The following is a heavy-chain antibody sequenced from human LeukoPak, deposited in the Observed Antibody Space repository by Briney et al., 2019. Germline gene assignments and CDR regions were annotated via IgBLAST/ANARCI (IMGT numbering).Heavy chain of an antibody. V-gene: IGHV3-48*01. D-gene: IGHD2-2*02. CDR2: ISSSSSTI. J-gene: IGHJ1*01. CDR3: AKGGCSSTSCYTNPPAEYFQH. Sequence: GGSLGLSCAASGFTFSSYSMNWVRQAPGKGLEWVSYISSSSSTIYYADSVKGRFTISRDNAKNSLYLQMNSLRAEDTAVYCCAKGGCSSTSCYTNPPAEYFQHWGQGTLVTVSS. CDR1: GFTFSSYS.